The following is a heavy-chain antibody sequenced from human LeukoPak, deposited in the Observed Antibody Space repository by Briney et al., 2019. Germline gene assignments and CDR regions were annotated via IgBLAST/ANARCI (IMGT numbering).Heavy chain of an antibody. D-gene: IGHD4-11*01. Sequence: GGSLRLSCAASGFTFSSYAMSWVRQAPGKGLEWVSSISSSSSYIYYADSVKGRFTISRDNAKNSLYLQMNSLRAEDTAVYYCARRIVTNNYYYGMDVWGQGTTVTVSS. V-gene: IGHV3-21*06. J-gene: IGHJ6*02. CDR1: GFTFSSYA. CDR3: ARRIVTNNYYYGMDV. CDR2: ISSSSSYI.